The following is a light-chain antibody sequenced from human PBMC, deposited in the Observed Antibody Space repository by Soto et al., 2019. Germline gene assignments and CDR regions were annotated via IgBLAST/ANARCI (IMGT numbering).Light chain of an antibody. CDR2: AND. V-gene: IGLV1-40*01. Sequence: QPVLTQPPSVSGAPGQRLTISCAGTSSNIGAGFDVHWYQQLPGTAPKLLIYANDDRPSGVPDRFSGSTSGTLASLAITGLQAEDAADYYCQSYDNSLLAYVFGGGTKLTVL. CDR1: SSNIGAGFD. J-gene: IGLJ2*01. CDR3: QSYDNSLLAYV.